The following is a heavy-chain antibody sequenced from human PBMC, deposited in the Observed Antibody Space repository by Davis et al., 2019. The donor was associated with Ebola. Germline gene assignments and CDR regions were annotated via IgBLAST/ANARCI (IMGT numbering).Heavy chain of an antibody. Sequence: PGGSLRLSCSASGFTFSSYAMHWVRQAPGKGLEYVSAISSNGGSTYYADSVKGRFTISRDNAKNSLYLQMNSLRDEDTAVYYCARDPRSGSYYLYYYYGMDVWGQGTTVTVSS. CDR1: GFTFSSYA. CDR3: ARDPRSGSYYLYYYYGMDV. CDR2: ISSNGGST. J-gene: IGHJ6*02. D-gene: IGHD1-26*01. V-gene: IGHV3-64*04.